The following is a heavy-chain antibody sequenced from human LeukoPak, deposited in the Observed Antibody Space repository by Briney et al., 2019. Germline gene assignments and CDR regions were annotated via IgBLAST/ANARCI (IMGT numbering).Heavy chain of an antibody. J-gene: IGHJ4*02. D-gene: IGHD5-18*01. CDR2: INHSGST. V-gene: IGHV4-34*01. CDR3: ARHEEDSYYSY. Sequence: SETLSLTCAVYGGSFSGYYWSWIRQPPGKGLEWIGEINHSGSTNYNPSLKSRVTISVDTSKNQFSLKLSSVTAADTAVYYCARHEEDSYYSYWGQGTLVTVSS. CDR1: GGSFSGYY.